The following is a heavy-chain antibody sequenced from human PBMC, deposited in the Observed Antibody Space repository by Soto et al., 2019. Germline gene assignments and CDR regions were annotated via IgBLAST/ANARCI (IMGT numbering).Heavy chain of an antibody. CDR3: ARVADCSGGSCYYYGMDV. V-gene: IGHV4-59*01. D-gene: IGHD2-15*01. Sequence: PSETLSLTCTVSGGSISSYYWSWIRQPPGKGLEWIGYIYYSGSTNYNPSLKSRVTISVDTSKNQFSLKLSSVTAADTAVYYCARVADCSGGSCYYYGMDVWGQGTTVTVSS. CDR1: GGSISSYY. J-gene: IGHJ6*02. CDR2: IYYSGST.